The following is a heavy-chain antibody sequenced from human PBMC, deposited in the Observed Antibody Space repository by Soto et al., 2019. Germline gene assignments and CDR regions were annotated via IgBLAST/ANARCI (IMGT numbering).Heavy chain of an antibody. V-gene: IGHV3-23*01. D-gene: IGHD3-10*01. CDR1: GFTFSSYA. CDR2: ISGSGGST. CDR3: AKDLWGVRGENTNYFDY. Sequence: GGSLRLSCAASGFTFSSYAMSWVRQAPGKGLEWVSAISGSGGSTYYADSVKGRFTISRDNSKNTLYLQMNSLRAEDTAVYYCAKDLWGVRGENTNYFDYWGQGTLVTVSS. J-gene: IGHJ4*02.